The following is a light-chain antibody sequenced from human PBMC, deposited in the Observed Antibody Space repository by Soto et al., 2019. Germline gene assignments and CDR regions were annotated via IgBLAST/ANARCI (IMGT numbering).Light chain of an antibody. CDR3: FVFLGGARV. CDR1: TGVVTRGHY. Sequence: QTVVTQEPSLTVSPGGTVTLTCGSSTGVVTRGHYPYWIQQKPGQAPRTLIYDTSDKHSWTPARFSGFLLGGKAALTLSGSPAGDGAEYYCFVFLGGARVFGGGTKLTVL. J-gene: IGLJ2*01. V-gene: IGLV7-46*01. CDR2: DTS.